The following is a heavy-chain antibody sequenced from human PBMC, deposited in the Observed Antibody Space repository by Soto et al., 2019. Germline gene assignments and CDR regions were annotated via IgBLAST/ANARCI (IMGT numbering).Heavy chain of an antibody. V-gene: IGHV4-31*03. CDR2: IYYSENT. D-gene: IGHD1-26*01. Sequence: SETLFLTCTVSGGSISSGGYYWSWIRQHPGKGLEWIGYIYYSENTYYNPSLKSRVTISVDTPKNLFSLKLTSVTAADTAMYYCARPQFSGTYHDTFNIWGQGTMVTVSS. CDR1: GGSISSGGYY. CDR3: ARPQFSGTYHDTFNI. J-gene: IGHJ3*02.